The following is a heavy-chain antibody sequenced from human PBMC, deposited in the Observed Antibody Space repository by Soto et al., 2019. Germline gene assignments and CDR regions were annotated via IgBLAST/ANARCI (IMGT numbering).Heavy chain of an antibody. J-gene: IGHJ4*02. CDR3: GRGRSGQIVVFY. CDR2: IGPESGAT. CDR1: GYTFTDHY. D-gene: IGHD5-12*01. Sequence: ASVKVSCKASGYTFTDHYIHWVRQAPEQGPEWMGEIGPESGATRYAQKFQGRVTMTRDMSITTVYMELNNLSPDDTAVYYCGRGRSGQIVVFYWGQGTPVTVSS. V-gene: IGHV1-2*02.